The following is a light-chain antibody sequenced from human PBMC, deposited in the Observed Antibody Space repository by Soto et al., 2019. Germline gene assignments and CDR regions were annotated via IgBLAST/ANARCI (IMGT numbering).Light chain of an antibody. Sequence: ENVLTQSPGTLSLSPGERATLSCRASQSVSSSYLNWYQQKRGPAPRLLIYGVSRRATDIPDRFSGSGSGTDFTLTISRREPEDFAVYYCQQYDSSPVTFGQGTKLEIK. CDR2: GVS. CDR1: QSVSSSY. J-gene: IGKJ2*01. V-gene: IGKV3-20*01. CDR3: QQYDSSPVT.